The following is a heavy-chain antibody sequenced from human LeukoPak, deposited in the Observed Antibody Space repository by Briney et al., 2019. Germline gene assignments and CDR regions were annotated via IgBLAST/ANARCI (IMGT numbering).Heavy chain of an antibody. Sequence: ASVTVSCKASGYTFNSYDINWVRQATGQGLEWMEWMNPNSGNTGYAQKFQGRVTMTRNTSISTAYMELSSLRSDDTAVYYWAKGVGYYDSSAYRRHWFDPWGQGTLVTVSS. CDR1: GYTFNSYD. V-gene: IGHV1-8*01. CDR2: MNPNSGNT. J-gene: IGHJ5*02. D-gene: IGHD3-22*01. CDR3: AKGVGYYDSSAYRRHWFDP.